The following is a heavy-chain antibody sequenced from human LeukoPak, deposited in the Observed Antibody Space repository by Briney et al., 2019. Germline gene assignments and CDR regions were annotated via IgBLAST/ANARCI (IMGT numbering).Heavy chain of an antibody. V-gene: IGHV3-48*04. Sequence: GGSLRLSCAASGFTFSSYTMNWVRQAPGKGLEWVSYISSSGSTIYYADSVKGRFTISRDNAKNSLYLQMNSLRAEDTAVYYCARGSSAPFPSTNDYWGQGTLVTVSS. D-gene: IGHD1/OR15-1a*01. CDR1: GFTFSSYT. J-gene: IGHJ4*02. CDR3: ARGSSAPFPSTNDY. CDR2: ISSSGSTI.